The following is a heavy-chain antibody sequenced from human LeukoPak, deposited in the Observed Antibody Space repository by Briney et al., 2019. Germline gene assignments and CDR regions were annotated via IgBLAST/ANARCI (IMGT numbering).Heavy chain of an antibody. CDR2: IKQDGSEK. D-gene: IGHD2-2*01. CDR3: ARGVGTAAAFDY. Sequence: GGSLRLSCAASGFTFSSYYMSWVRQAPGKGLEWVANIKQDGSEKYYLDSVKGRFTISRDNAKNSLYLQMNSLRAEDTAVCYCARGVGTAAAFDYWGQATLVTVSS. CDR1: GFTFSSYY. J-gene: IGHJ4*02. V-gene: IGHV3-7*01.